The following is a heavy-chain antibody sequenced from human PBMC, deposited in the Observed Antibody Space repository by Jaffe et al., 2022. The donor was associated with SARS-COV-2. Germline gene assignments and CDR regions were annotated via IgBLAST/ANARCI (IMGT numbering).Heavy chain of an antibody. CDR3: AKAGAGYLYFDL. CDR2: IRADNSYI. V-gene: IGHV3-21*01. J-gene: IGHJ2*01. Sequence: EVQLVESGGGLVKPGGSLRLSCAASGFTFSSYDMNWVRQAPGKGLEWVSSIRADNSYIFYADSVKGRFTISRDNSENSLFLQMNNLRAEDTAVYYCAKAGAGYLYFDLWGRGTLVTVSS. CDR1: GFTFSSYD.